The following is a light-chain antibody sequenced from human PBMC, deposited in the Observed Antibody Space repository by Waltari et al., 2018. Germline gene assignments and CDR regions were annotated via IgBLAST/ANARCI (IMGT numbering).Light chain of an antibody. CDR1: QSVSGY. CDR3: QQYYSYPRT. J-gene: IGKJ1*01. CDR2: AAY. V-gene: IGKV1-8*01. Sequence: AIRMTQSPSSLPASTGDRVTITCRANQSVSGYLAWYQQKPGKAPKLLIYAAYTLQSGVPSRFSGSGSGTDFTLTISCLQSEDFATYYCQQYYSYPRTFGQGTKVEIK.